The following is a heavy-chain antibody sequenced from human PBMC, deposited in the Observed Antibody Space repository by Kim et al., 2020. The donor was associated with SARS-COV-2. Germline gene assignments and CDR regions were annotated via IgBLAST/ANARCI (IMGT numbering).Heavy chain of an antibody. CDR1: GFTFSSYA. D-gene: IGHD3-10*01. CDR2: ISGSGDST. Sequence: GGSLRLSCAASGFTFSSYAMSWVRQAPGKGLEWVSAISGSGDSTYYADSVKGRFTISRDNSKNTLNLQMNSLRAEDTAVYYCAKDLDPRGSGTYYNVLFDYWGQGTLVTVSS. V-gene: IGHV3-23*01. J-gene: IGHJ4*02. CDR3: AKDLDPRGSGTYYNVLFDY.